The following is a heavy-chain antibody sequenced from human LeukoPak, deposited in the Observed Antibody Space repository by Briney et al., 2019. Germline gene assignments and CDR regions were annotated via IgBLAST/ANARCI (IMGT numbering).Heavy chain of an antibody. J-gene: IGHJ4*02. D-gene: IGHD1-1*01. CDR2: TRFDGSIK. Sequence: PGGSLRLSCAVSGFIFSDYGFHWVRQAPGKGLEWVAVTRFDGSIKQYADSLKGRFTISRDDSKNTLYLQMNFLKSEDTDVYYCARWGGTRQYYFDYWGQGTLVTVSS. V-gene: IGHV3-33*01. CDR1: GFIFSDYG. CDR3: ARWGGTRQYYFDY.